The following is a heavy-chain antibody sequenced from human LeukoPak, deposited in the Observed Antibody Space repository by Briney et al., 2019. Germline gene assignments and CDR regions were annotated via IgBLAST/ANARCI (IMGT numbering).Heavy chain of an antibody. D-gene: IGHD1-7*01. CDR1: GFTFSSYA. CDR2: ISYDGSNK. V-gene: IGHV3-30-3*01. J-gene: IGHJ4*02. Sequence: GGSLRLSCAASGFTFSSYAMSWVRQAPGKGLEWVAVISYDGSNKYYADSVKGRFTISRDNSKNTLYLQMNSLRAEDTAVYYCARVFETKLFDYWGQGTLVTVSS. CDR3: ARVFETKLFDY.